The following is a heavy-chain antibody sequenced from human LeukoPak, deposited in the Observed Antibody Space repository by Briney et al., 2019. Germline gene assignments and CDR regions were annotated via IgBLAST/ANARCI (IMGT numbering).Heavy chain of an antibody. CDR1: GGSISSYY. D-gene: IGHD2-15*01. J-gene: IGHJ5*02. CDR2: INYSGST. CDR3: ATVVVAATGCWFDP. Sequence: SETLSLTCTVSGGSISSYYWSWIRQPPGKGPEWIGYINYSGSTNYNPSLKSRVTISVDTSKNQCSLKLSSVTASDTAVYYGATVVVAATGCWFDPWGQGTLVTVSS. V-gene: IGHV4-59*01.